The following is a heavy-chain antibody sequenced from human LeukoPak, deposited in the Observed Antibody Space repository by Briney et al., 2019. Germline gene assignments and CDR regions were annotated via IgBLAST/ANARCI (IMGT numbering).Heavy chain of an antibody. D-gene: IGHD4-11*01. CDR2: INHSGST. CDR1: GGSISDYY. V-gene: IGHV4-34*01. CDR3: ARGGDPMTTVTSVDFDY. J-gene: IGHJ4*02. Sequence: PSETLSLTCTVSGGSISDYYWSWIRQPPGKGLEWIGEINHSGSTNYNPSLKSRVTISVDTSKNQFSLKLSSVTAADTAVYYCARGGDPMTTVTSVDFDYWGQGTLVTVSS.